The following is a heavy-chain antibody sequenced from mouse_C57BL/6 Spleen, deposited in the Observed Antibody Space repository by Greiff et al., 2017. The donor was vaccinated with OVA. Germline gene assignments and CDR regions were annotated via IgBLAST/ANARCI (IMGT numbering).Heavy chain of an antibody. D-gene: IGHD2-1*01. J-gene: IGHJ3*01. CDR1: GYAFSSSW. CDR3: AKGGNFAY. Sequence: LEESGPELVKPGASVKISCKASGYAFSSSWMNWVKQRPGKGLEWIGRIYPGDGDTNYNGKFKGKATLTADKSSSTAYMQLSSLTSEDSAVYFCAKGGNFAYWGQGTLVTVSA. CDR2: IYPGDGDT. V-gene: IGHV1-82*01.